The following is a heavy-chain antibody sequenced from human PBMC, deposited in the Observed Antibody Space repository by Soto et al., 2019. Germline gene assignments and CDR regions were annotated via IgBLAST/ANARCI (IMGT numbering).Heavy chain of an antibody. Sequence: WSLRLSCAASVFTVSSKYMNWVRQAPGKGLEWVSIIWGAGLTYYVDSVRGRFTISRDISKNILFLQMNNLRAEDSAIYYCARELPPDLWGQGTLVTVSS. CDR3: ARELPPDL. CDR2: IWGAGLT. CDR1: VFTVSSKY. V-gene: IGHV3-53*01. J-gene: IGHJ5*02. D-gene: IGHD2-15*01.